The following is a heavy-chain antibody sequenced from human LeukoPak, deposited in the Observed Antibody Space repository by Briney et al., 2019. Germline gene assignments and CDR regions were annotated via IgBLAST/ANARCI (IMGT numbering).Heavy chain of an antibody. CDR3: ASHSYGYNH. D-gene: IGHD3-16*01. Sequence: GGSLRLSCAASGFTFSSYAMSWVRQAPGKGLEWVANIKQDGSEKNYVDSVKGRFTIFRDNARNSLYLQMNSLRAEDTAVYYCASHSYGYNHWGQGTLVIVSS. CDR2: IKQDGSEK. CDR1: GFTFSSYA. V-gene: IGHV3-7*01. J-gene: IGHJ5*02.